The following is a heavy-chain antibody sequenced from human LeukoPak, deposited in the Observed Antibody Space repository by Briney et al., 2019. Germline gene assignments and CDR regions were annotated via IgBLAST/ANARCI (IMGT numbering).Heavy chain of an antibody. V-gene: IGHV4-30-2*01. CDR2: IYHSGST. CDR3: ARGGYGCSTSCYTT. Sequence: PSETLSLTCTVSGGSISRGGYYWSWIRQPPGKGLQWIGYIYHSGSTYYNPSLKSRVTISVDRSKNQFSLKLSSVTAADTAVYHCARGGYGCSTSCYTTWGQGTLVTVSS. J-gene: IGHJ5*02. CDR1: GGSISRGGYY. D-gene: IGHD2-2*02.